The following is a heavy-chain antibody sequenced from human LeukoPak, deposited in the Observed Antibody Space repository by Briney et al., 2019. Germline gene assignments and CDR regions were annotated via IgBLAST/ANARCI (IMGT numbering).Heavy chain of an antibody. V-gene: IGHV1-69*05. Sequence: SVSVSCKASGGTFSSYAISWVRQAPGQGLEWMGGIIPIFGTANYAQKFQGGVTITTDESTSTAYMELSSLRSEDTAVYYCARGPDFWSGIDYWGQGTLVTVSS. J-gene: IGHJ4*02. CDR3: ARGPDFWSGIDY. D-gene: IGHD3-3*01. CDR2: IIPIFGTA. CDR1: GGTFSSYA.